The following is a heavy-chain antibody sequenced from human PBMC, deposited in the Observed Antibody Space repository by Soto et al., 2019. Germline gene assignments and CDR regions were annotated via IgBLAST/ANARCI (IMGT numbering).Heavy chain of an antibody. CDR3: ARSERGPSSLYGTSGWFDP. V-gene: IGHV1-2*04. CDR1: GYTFTGYY. Sequence: GASVKVSCKASGYTFTGYYMHWVRQAPGQGLEWMGWINPNSGGTNYAQKFQGWVTMTRDTSISTAYMELSRLRSDDTAVYYCARSERGPSSLYGTSGWFDPWGQGTLVTVSS. CDR2: INPNSGGT. D-gene: IGHD2-2*01. J-gene: IGHJ5*02.